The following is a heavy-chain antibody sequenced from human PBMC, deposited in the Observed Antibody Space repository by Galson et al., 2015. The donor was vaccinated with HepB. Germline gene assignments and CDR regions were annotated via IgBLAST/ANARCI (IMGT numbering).Heavy chain of an antibody. CDR3: ARGGSGYDFWSGDYEF. Sequence: SLRLSCAASGFTFSSYGMHWVRQAPGKGLEWVAVIWYDGSNKYYADSVKGRFTISRDNSKNTLYLQMNSLRAEDTAVYYCARGGSGYDFWSGDYEFWGQGTMVTVSS. V-gene: IGHV3-33*01. D-gene: IGHD3-3*01. CDR1: GFTFSSYG. CDR2: IWYDGSNK. J-gene: IGHJ3*01.